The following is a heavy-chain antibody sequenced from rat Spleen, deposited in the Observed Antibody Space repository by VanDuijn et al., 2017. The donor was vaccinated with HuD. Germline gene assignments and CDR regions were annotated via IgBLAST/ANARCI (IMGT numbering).Heavy chain of an antibody. CDR2: INTGGGNT. J-gene: IGHJ2*01. CDR1: GFTFTKYG. D-gene: IGHD1-10*01. CDR3: TRGGNYDYDH. Sequence: EVQLVESGGGLVQPGRSLKLSCAASGFTFTKYGMSWVRQAPTKGLEWVASINTGGGNTYYRDSVKGRFTISRDNAKNTLYLQMNSLRSDDTATYYCTRGGNYDYDHWGQGLMVTVSS. V-gene: IGHV5S13*01.